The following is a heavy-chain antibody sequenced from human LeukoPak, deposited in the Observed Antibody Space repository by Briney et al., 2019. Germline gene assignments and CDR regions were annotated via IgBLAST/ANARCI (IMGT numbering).Heavy chain of an antibody. D-gene: IGHD3/OR15-3a*01. J-gene: IGHJ4*02. V-gene: IGHV3-9*01. CDR3: ARDVGTGLDY. CDR2: ISWNSGRI. CDR1: GFTFDDYT. Sequence: SGGSLRLSCAASGFTFDDYTMHWVRQAPGKSLEWVSGISWNSGRIGYADSVKGRFTISRDNAKNSLYLQMNSLRAEDTAVYYCARDVGTGLDYWGQGTLVTVSS.